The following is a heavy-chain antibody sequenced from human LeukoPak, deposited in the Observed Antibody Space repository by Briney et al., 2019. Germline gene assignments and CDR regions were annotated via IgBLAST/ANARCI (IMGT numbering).Heavy chain of an antibody. CDR3: ARRIQYDSSGYYLYYFDY. Sequence: GESLKISCKGSGYRFTNYWIGWVRQMPGKGLEWMGIIYPGDSDTRYSPSFQGQVTMSADKSISTAYLQWSSPKASDTAMYYCARRIQYDSSGYYLYYFDYWGQGTLVTVSS. V-gene: IGHV5-51*01. D-gene: IGHD3-22*01. CDR2: IYPGDSDT. J-gene: IGHJ4*02. CDR1: GYRFTNYW.